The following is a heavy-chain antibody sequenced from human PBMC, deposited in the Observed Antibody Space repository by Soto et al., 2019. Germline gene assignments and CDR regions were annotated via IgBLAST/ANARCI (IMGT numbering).Heavy chain of an antibody. J-gene: IGHJ4*02. D-gene: IGHD6-19*01. CDR2: ISSNGGST. CDR3: ARGPTIPVAGH. CDR1: GFTFSSYA. Sequence: GGSLRLSCSASGFTFSSYAMHWVRQAPGKGLEYVSAISSNGGSTYYADSVKGRFTISRDNSKNTLYLQMSSLRAEDTAVYYCARGPTIPVAGHWGQGTLVTVSS. V-gene: IGHV3-64D*08.